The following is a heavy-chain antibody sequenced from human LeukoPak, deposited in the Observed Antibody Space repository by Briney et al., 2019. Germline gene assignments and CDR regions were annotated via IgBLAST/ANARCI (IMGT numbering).Heavy chain of an antibody. CDR3: ARVSPHRKISYGYQNWFDP. J-gene: IGHJ5*02. D-gene: IGHD5-18*01. CDR1: GYTLTELS. CDR2: FDPEDGET. Sequence: GASVKVSCKVSGYTLTELSMHWVRQAPGKGLEWMGGFDPEDGETIYAQKFQGRVTMTEDTSTNTAYMELRSLRSDDTAMYYCARVSPHRKISYGYQNWFDPWGQGTLVTVSS. V-gene: IGHV1-24*01.